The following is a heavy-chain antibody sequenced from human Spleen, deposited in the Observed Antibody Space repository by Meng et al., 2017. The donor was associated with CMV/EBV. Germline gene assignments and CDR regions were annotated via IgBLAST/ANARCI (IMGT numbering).Heavy chain of an antibody. CDR1: GGSFSDYY. J-gene: IGHJ4*02. Sequence: QVHLQQWGAGLLKPSETLSLTCAVDGGSFSDYYWSWIRQPPGKGLEWIGYIYHSGSTYYNPSLKSRVTISVDRSKNQFSLKLSSVTAADTAVYYCARTYYYGSGSYYKGFDYWGQGTLVTVSS. V-gene: IGHV4-34*01. D-gene: IGHD3-10*01. CDR2: IYHSGST. CDR3: ARTYYYGSGSYYKGFDY.